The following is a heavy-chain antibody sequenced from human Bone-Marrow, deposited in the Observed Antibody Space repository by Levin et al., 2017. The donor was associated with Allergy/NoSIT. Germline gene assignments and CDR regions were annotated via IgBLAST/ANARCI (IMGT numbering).Heavy chain of an antibody. Sequence: SCAASGFTVSSNYMSWVRQAPGKGLEWVSVIYSGGSTYYADSVKGRFTISRDNSKNTLYLQMNSLRAEDTAVYYCARDSYYDSSGYYVDYWGQGTLVTVSS. D-gene: IGHD3-22*01. J-gene: IGHJ4*02. CDR2: IYSGGST. CDR3: ARDSYYDSSGYYVDY. CDR1: GFTVSSNY. V-gene: IGHV3-53*01.